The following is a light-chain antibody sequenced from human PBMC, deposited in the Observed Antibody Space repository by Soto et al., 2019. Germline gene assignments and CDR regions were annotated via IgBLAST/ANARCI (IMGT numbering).Light chain of an antibody. CDR1: QSLVYSDGNAY. V-gene: IGKV2-30*01. CDR3: LQGTHWPPT. J-gene: IGKJ1*01. Sequence: DVVMTQSPLSLPVTLGQPASISCRCSQSLVYSDGNAYLSWFQQRPGQSPRRLIYRASNRDSGVPDRFSGSGSGTDFTLQINRVEAEDVGIYFCLQGTHWPPTFGRGTRVEIK. CDR2: RAS.